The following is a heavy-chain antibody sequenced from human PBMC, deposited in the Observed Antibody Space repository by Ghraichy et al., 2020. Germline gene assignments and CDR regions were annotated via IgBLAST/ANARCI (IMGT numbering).Heavy chain of an antibody. CDR1: GDSFTNTDFY. CDR3: ARGNHYKTRFDY. V-gene: IGHV4-31*11. Sequence: SETLSLTCEISGDSFTNTDFYWTWIRLHPGEGLEWIGYIYYTGSPFYNPTLKSRVTISGDASKNQFSLELSYVTAADTAVYFCARGNHYKTRFDYWGRGTLVTVSS. CDR2: IYYTGSP. J-gene: IGHJ4*02. D-gene: IGHD1-1*01.